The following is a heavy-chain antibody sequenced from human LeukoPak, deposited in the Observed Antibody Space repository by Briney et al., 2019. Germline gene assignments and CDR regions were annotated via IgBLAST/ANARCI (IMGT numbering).Heavy chain of an antibody. V-gene: IGHV1-2*06. J-gene: IGHJ6*03. CDR1: GYTFTGYY. CDR3: ARIGWAATPIQDYYYDMDV. D-gene: IGHD6-25*01. CDR2: INPNSGGT. Sequence: ASVKVSCKASGYTFTGYYMHWVRQAPGQGLEWMGRINPNSGGTNYAQKFQGRVTMTRDTSISTAYMELSRLRSDDTAVYYCARIGWAATPIQDYYYDMDVWGKGTTVTVSS.